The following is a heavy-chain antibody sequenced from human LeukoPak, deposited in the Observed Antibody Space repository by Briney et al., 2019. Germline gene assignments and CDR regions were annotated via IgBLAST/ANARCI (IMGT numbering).Heavy chain of an antibody. D-gene: IGHD3-16*02. Sequence: GGSLRLSCAASGFTFSNYWMTWVRQSPGKGLEWVANIKLDGSEKNYVDSVKGRFNVSRDNARNSVYLQMNSLRAEDTAVYYCARVLFDYVWGSYRQRVHFDYWGQGTLVTVSS. CDR2: IKLDGSEK. V-gene: IGHV3-7*01. CDR1: GFTFSNYW. CDR3: ARVLFDYVWGSYRQRVHFDY. J-gene: IGHJ4*02.